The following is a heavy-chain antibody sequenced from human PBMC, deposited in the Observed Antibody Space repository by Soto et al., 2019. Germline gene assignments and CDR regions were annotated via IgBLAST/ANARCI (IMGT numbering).Heavy chain of an antibody. J-gene: IGHJ6*02. CDR2: ISYDGSNK. CDR3: AKDCDDYVWGSYRSNYHYSLDV. V-gene: IGHV3-30*18. Sequence: GGSLRLSCAASGFPFSIYGMHLVRQSPGKGLEWVAVISYDGSNKYYADSVKGRFTISRDNSKNTLYLQMNSLRAEDTAVYYCAKDCDDYVWGSYRSNYHYSLDVWGQGTTVTVSS. CDR1: GFPFSIYG. D-gene: IGHD3-16*02.